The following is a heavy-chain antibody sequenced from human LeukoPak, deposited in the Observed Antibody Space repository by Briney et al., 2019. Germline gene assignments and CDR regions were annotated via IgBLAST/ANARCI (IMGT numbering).Heavy chain of an antibody. CDR1: GYSFTRYF. CDR3: ARGKVVTMVRGVIITYFDY. V-gene: IGHV1-46*01. CDR2: IIPSDGST. D-gene: IGHD3-10*01. J-gene: IGHJ4*02. Sequence: ASVRVSCKASGYSFTRYFIHWVRQAPGQGLEWMGIIIPSDGSTSYAQKFQGRVTMTRDTSTSTVYMELGSLRSEDTAVYYCARGKVVTMVRGVIITYFDYWGQGTLVTVSS.